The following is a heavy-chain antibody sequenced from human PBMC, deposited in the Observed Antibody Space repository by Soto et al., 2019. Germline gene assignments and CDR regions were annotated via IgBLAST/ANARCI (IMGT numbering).Heavy chain of an antibody. CDR2: IIPIFGTA. Sequence: QVQLVQSRAEVKKPGSSVKVSCKASGGTFSSYAISWVRQAPGQGFEWMGGIIPIFGTANYAQKFQGRVTITADESTSTAYMELSSLRSEDTAVYYCAREGIYSGSYYFDYWGQGTLVTVSS. J-gene: IGHJ4*02. CDR1: GGTFSSYA. V-gene: IGHV1-69*01. CDR3: AREGIYSGSYYFDY. D-gene: IGHD1-26*01.